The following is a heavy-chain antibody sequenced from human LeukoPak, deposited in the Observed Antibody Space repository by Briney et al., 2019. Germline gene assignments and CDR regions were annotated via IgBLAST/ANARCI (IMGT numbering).Heavy chain of an antibody. V-gene: IGHV3-48*01. CDR2: ISSSSSTI. Sequence: PGGSLRLSCAASGFTFSSYSMNWVRQAPGKGLEWVSYISSSSSTIYYADSVKGRFTISRDNAKNSLYLQMNSLRAEDTAVYYCARDRLATIIAARTFDYWGQGTLVTVSS. CDR1: GFTFSSYS. CDR3: ARDRLATIIAARTFDY. J-gene: IGHJ4*02. D-gene: IGHD6-6*01.